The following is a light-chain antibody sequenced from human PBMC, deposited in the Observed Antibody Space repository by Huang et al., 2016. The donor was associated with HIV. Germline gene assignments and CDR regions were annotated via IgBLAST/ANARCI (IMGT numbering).Light chain of an antibody. V-gene: IGKV3-11*01. CDR2: EAS. J-gene: IGKJ4*01. CDR1: QSVSTY. Sequence: EIVLTQSPATLSLSPGDGATLSCRASQSVSTYLAWYQQKPGQAPRRLIYEASNRATGMPARLSGSGSGTDFTINSSSLEPDDFALYYCQQRSNWPPLTFGGGTKVEIK. CDR3: QQRSNWPPLT.